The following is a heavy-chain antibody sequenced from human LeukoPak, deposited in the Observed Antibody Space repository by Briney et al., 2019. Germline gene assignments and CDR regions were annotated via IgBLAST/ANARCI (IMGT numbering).Heavy chain of an antibody. CDR1: GGTFISYA. CDR3: ARPRSTSPAEGYFDY. V-gene: IGHV1-69*13. J-gene: IGHJ4*02. D-gene: IGHD2-2*01. CDR2: IIPIFGTA. Sequence: SVKVSCKASGGTFISYAISLLRQSPVQGLECICEIIPIFGTANYAQKFQGRVTITADESTSTAYMELSSLRSEDTAVYYCARPRSTSPAEGYFDYWGQGTLVTVSS.